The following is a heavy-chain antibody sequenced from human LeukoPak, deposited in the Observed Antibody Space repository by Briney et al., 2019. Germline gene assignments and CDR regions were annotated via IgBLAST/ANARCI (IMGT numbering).Heavy chain of an antibody. D-gene: IGHD3-10*01. CDR2: IKEDGNED. Sequence: GGSLRLSCTVSGFSFREHWMSWVRQAPGKGLEWVGNIKEDGNEDYYVDSVEGRFVIFRDNAKNSLYLQMNSVRAEDTAMYYCVRDGGYYGPDSWGQGALVSVSS. J-gene: IGHJ4*02. V-gene: IGHV3-7*04. CDR1: GFSFREHW. CDR3: VRDGGYYGPDS.